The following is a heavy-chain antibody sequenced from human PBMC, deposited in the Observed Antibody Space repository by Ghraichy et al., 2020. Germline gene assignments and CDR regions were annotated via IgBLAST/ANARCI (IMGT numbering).Heavy chain of an antibody. CDR3: ARGRNRWIFGVVIVQKNYYYYGMDV. D-gene: IGHD3-3*01. J-gene: IGHJ6*02. Sequence: SETLSLTCAVYGGSFSGYYWSWIRQPPGKGLEWIGEINHSGSTNYNPSLKSRVTISVDTSKNHFSLKLSSVTAADTAVYYCARGRNRWIFGVVIVQKNYYYYGMDVWGQGTTVTVSS. CDR1: GGSFSGYY. CDR2: INHSGST. V-gene: IGHV4-34*01.